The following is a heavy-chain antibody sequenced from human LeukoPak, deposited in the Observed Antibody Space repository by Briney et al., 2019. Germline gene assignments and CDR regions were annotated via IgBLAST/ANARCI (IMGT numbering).Heavy chain of an antibody. CDR3: ATASAGNDY. D-gene: IGHD6-13*01. CDR2: IKQDGSEI. CDR1: GFTFSIYW. Sequence: GGSLRLSCAASGFTFSIYWMRWVRQAPGKGLEWVANIKQDGSEIYYVDSVKGRYTISRDNAKNSLYLQMNSLRAEDAAMYFCATASAGNDYWGQGTLVTVSS. J-gene: IGHJ4*02. V-gene: IGHV3-7*01.